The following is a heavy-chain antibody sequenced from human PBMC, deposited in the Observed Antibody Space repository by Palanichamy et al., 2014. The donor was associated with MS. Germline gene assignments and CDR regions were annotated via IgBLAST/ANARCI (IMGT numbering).Heavy chain of an antibody. J-gene: IGHJ5*02. D-gene: IGHD1-26*01. V-gene: IGHV3-74*01. CDR3: AREEGAPGGRNWFHP. Sequence: DVQLWSPGRLSSAGRVPETLLHSLWIRLREVLDALGPLPPGKGLAWVASINSDGTTTIYAESVEDRFTISRNNVGDTLYLQMERLTVADTAVYFCAREEGAPGGRNWFHPWGQGTLVTISS. CDR1: IRLREVL. CDR2: INSDGTTT.